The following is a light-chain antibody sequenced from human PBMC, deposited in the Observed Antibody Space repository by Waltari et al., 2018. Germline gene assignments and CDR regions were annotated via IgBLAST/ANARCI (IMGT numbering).Light chain of an antibody. CDR3: QQYNAYWT. CDR2: KAS. V-gene: IGKV1-5*03. CDR1: QSIGNL. Sequence: DIQVTQSPSTLSASVGDRVTITCRASQSIGNLLAWYQQKPGKAPKLLISKASTLEGGVPSRFSGSGSGTEFTLTISSLLPEDFATYYCQQYNAYWTFGQGTKVEIK. J-gene: IGKJ1*01.